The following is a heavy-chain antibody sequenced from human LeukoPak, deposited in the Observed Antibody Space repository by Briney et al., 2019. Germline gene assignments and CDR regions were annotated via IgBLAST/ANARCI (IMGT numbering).Heavy chain of an antibody. D-gene: IGHD4-17*01. CDR2: IRSKAYGGTT. J-gene: IGHJ4*02. CDR3: TRDPLRSNDY. V-gene: IGHV3-49*04. Sequence: GGSLRLSCAASGFTFSSYEMNWVRQAPGKGLEWVGFIRSKAYGGTTEYAASVKGRFTISRDDSKSIAYLQMNSLKTEDTAVYYCTRDPLRSNDYWGQGTLVTVSS. CDR1: GFTFSSYE.